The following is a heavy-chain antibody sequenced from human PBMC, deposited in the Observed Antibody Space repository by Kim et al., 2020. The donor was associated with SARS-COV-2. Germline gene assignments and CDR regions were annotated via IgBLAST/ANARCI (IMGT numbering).Heavy chain of an antibody. Sequence: GGSLRLSCAASGFTFSSYAMSWVRQAPGKGLEWVSAISGSGGSKYYADSVKGRFTISRDNSKNTLYLQMNSLRAEDTAVYYCAKANLIGDVGFERKVDYFDSWGQGTLVTVSS. D-gene: IGHD3-22*01. CDR1: GFTFSSYA. V-gene: IGHV3-23*01. CDR3: AKANLIGDVGFERKVDYFDS. CDR2: ISGSGGSK. J-gene: IGHJ4*01.